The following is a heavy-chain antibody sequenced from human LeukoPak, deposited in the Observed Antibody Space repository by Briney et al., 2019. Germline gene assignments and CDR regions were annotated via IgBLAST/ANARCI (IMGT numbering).Heavy chain of an antibody. J-gene: IGHJ4*02. Sequence: GGSLRLSCAASGFTFSSYAMSWVRQAPGKGLEWVSAISSTGGSTYYADSVKGRFTISRDNSKNTLYLQMNSLRAEDTAVYYCAKDRYNWNDGVDYWGQGTLVTVSS. CDR2: ISSTGGST. CDR1: GFTFSSYA. D-gene: IGHD1-20*01. CDR3: AKDRYNWNDGVDY. V-gene: IGHV3-23*01.